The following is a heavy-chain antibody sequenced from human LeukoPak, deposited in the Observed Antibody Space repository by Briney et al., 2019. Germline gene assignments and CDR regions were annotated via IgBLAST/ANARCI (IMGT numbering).Heavy chain of an antibody. J-gene: IGHJ3*02. V-gene: IGHV1-69*01. CDR1: GGTFSSYA. D-gene: IGHD6-13*01. CDR2: IIPIFGKA. CDR3: ARHYSSSWHDAFDI. Sequence: GSSVKVSCKASGGTFSSYAISWVRQAPGQGLEWMGGIIPIFGKANYAQKFQGRVTITADESTSTAYMELSSLRSEDTAVYYCARHYSSSWHDAFDIWGQGTMVTVSS.